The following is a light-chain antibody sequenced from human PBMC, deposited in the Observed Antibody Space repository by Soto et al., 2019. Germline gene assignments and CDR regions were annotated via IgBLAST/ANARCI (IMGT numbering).Light chain of an antibody. Sequence: QSALTHPASVSGSPGQSITISCSGTSSDVGGYNYVSWYQQHPGKAPKFMIYEVSNRPSGVSNRFSGSKSGNTASLTISGLQAEDEADYYCSSYTSSSPVVFGGGTKVTVL. CDR3: SSYTSSSPVV. CDR1: SSDVGGYNY. CDR2: EVS. J-gene: IGLJ2*01. V-gene: IGLV2-14*01.